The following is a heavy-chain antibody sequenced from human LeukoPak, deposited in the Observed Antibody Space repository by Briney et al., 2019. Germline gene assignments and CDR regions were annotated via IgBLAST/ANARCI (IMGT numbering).Heavy chain of an antibody. Sequence: ASVKVSCKASGYTFTSYAMNWVRQAPGQGLEWMGWINTNTGNPTYAQGFTGRFVFSLDTSVSTAYLQISSLKAEDTAVYYCARSSLQKYYYGSGNCVYWGQGTLVTVSS. CDR2: INTNTGNP. V-gene: IGHV7-4-1*02. CDR1: GYTFTSYA. CDR3: ARSSLQKYYYGSGNCVY. J-gene: IGHJ4*02. D-gene: IGHD3-10*01.